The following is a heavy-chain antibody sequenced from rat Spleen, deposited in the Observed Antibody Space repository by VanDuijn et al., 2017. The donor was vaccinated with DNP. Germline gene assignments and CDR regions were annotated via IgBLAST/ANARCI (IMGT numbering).Heavy chain of an antibody. J-gene: IGHJ4*01. D-gene: IGHD1-1*01. CDR1: GFTFSNFP. CDR2: ISSSGGRT. V-gene: IGHV5-46*01. CDR3: ATLGLQWSGDYYTMDA. Sequence: EVQLVESGGGLVQPGRSMKVSCAASGFTFSNFPMAWVRQAPTKGLEGVATISSSGGRTYYRDPVKGRFTISRDIAKSTLYLQMNSLRSEDTATYYCATLGLQWSGDYYTMDAWGQGTSVTVSS.